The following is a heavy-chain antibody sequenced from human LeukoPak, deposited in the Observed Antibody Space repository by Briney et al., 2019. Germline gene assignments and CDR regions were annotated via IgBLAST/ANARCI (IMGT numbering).Heavy chain of an antibody. CDR1: GFTFSSYA. CDR2: ISGSGGST. V-gene: IGHV3-23*01. CDR3: AKVLSSMIVVVITVAFDY. D-gene: IGHD3-22*01. J-gene: IGHJ4*02. Sequence: PGGSLRLSCAASGFTFSSYAMSWVRQAPGKGLEWVSAISGSGGSTYYADSVKGRFTISRDNSKNTLYLQMNSLRAEDTAVYYCAKVLSSMIVVVITVAFDYWGQGTLVTVSS.